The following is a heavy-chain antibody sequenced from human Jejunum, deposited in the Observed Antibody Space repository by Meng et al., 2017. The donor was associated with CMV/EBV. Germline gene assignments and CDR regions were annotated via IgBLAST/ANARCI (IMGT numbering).Heavy chain of an antibody. CDR1: YTFAEYG. V-gene: IGHV1-18*01. D-gene: IGHD3-3*01. Sequence: YTFAEYGINWVSRTPGQGLEWLGWIGAHNGNTEYAQKLQGRDTMTTDTSTSTAYMELRSLTSDDTAVYYCARDPHEFWSSYFFDPWGQGTRVTVSS. CDR2: IGAHNGNT. CDR3: ARDPHEFWSSYFFDP. J-gene: IGHJ5*02.